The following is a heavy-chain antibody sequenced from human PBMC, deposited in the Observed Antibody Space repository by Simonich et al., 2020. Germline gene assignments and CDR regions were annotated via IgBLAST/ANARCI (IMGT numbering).Heavy chain of an antibody. V-gene: IGHV3-21*01. CDR2: SSSSISYI. CDR3: ARDVDTAMVFDY. Sequence: EVQLVESGGGLVKPGGSLRLSCAASGFTFSSDSMNWVRQAPGRGLEWVSSSSSSISYIYYADSVKGRFTISRDNAKNSLYLQMNSLRAEDTAVYYCARDVDTAMVFDYWGQGTLVTVSS. D-gene: IGHD5-18*01. CDR1: GFTFSSDS. J-gene: IGHJ4*02.